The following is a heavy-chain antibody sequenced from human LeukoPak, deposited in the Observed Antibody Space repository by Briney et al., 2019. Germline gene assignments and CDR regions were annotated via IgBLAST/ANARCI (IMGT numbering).Heavy chain of an antibody. D-gene: IGHD2-2*02. V-gene: IGHV4-34*01. CDR3: ARGSRHYCSSTSCYRGAVGFDP. CDR2: INHSGST. CDR1: GGSFSGYY. Sequence: SETLSLTCAVYGGSFSGYYWSWIRQPPGKGLEWIGEINHSGSTNYNPSLKSRVTISVDTSKNQFSLKLSSVTAADTAVYYCARGSRHYCSSTSCYRGAVGFDPWGQGTLVTVSS. J-gene: IGHJ5*02.